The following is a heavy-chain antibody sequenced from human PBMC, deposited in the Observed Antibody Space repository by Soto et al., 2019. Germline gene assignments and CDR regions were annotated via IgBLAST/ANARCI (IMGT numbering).Heavy chain of an antibody. J-gene: IGHJ4*02. CDR1: GFTFSSYW. CDR2: IKQDGSEK. CDR3: ARILSLRFLANGPYYFDY. Sequence: SLRLSCASSGFTFSSYWMSWVRQAPGKGLEWVANIKQDGSEKYYVDSVKGRFTISRDNAKNSLYLQMNSLRAEDTAVYYCARILSLRFLANGPYYFDYWGQGTLVTVSS. V-gene: IGHV3-7*01. D-gene: IGHD3-3*01.